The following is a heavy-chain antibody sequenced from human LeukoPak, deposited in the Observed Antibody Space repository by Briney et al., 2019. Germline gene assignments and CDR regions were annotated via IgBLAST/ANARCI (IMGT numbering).Heavy chain of an antibody. CDR2: IYYSKNT. J-gene: IGHJ4*02. D-gene: IGHD5-18*01. V-gene: IGHV4-39*01. CDR3: VSPRGFSYGYFDY. Sequence: SETLSLTCTVSGGSISSSSAYWGWIRQPPWKGLEWIGSIYYSKNTYYNPSLKSRVTISADTSKNQFSLTLGSVSATDTAVYYCVSPRGFSYGYFDYWGQGTLVTVSS. CDR1: GGSISSSSAY.